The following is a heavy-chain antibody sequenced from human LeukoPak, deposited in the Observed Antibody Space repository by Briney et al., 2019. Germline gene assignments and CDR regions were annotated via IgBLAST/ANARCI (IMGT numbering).Heavy chain of an antibody. D-gene: IGHD1-26*01. CDR2: IYYSGST. J-gene: IGHJ6*02. CDR1: GGSISSYY. CDR3: ARSYSGSLLDWNYYYDMDV. Sequence: PSETLSLTCTVSGGSISSYYWSWIRQPPGKGLEWIGYIYYSGSTNYNPSLKSRVTISVDTFKNQFSLKLSSVTAADTAVYYCARSYSGSLLDWNYYYDMDVWGQGTTVTVSS. V-gene: IGHV4-59*01.